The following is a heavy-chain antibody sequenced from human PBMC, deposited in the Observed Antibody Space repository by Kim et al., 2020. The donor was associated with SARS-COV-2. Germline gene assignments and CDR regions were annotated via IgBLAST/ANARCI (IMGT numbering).Heavy chain of an antibody. CDR2: ISWNSGSI. CDR1: GFTFDDYA. CDR3: AKVHLNGWYYFDY. J-gene: IGHJ4*02. V-gene: IGHV3-9*01. Sequence: GGSLRLSCAASGFTFDDYAMHWVRQAPGKGLEWVSGISWNSGSIGYADSVKGRFTISRDNAKNSLYLQMNSLRAEDTALYYCAKVHLNGWYYFDYWGQGTLVTVSS. D-gene: IGHD6-19*01.